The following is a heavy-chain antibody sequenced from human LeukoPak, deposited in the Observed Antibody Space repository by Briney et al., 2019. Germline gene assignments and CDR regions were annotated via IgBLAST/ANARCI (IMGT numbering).Heavy chain of an antibody. Sequence: GGSLRLSCAASGFTFSNYAMSWVRQAPGKGLEWVSGISGSGGNTYYADSVKGRFTISRDNSKNTLYLQMNSLRAEDTAVYYCAKGDSSWCPDYWGRGTLVTVSS. V-gene: IGHV3-23*01. CDR3: AKGDSSWCPDY. D-gene: IGHD6-13*01. CDR2: ISGSGGNT. J-gene: IGHJ4*02. CDR1: GFTFSNYA.